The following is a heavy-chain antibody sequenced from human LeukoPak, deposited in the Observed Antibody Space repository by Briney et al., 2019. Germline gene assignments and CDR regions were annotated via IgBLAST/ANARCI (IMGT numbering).Heavy chain of an antibody. D-gene: IGHD3-22*01. CDR2: IYYSGST. J-gene: IGHJ5*02. CDR3: ARFCNYYDSSGYYFGFDP. Sequence: SETLSLTCTVSGGSINSDYWSWIRQPPGRGLEWIGYIYYSGSTNYNPSLKSRVTISVDTSKNQFSLKLSSVTAADTAVYYCARFCNYYDSSGYYFGFDPWGQGTLVTVSS. CDR1: GGSINSDY. V-gene: IGHV4-59*01.